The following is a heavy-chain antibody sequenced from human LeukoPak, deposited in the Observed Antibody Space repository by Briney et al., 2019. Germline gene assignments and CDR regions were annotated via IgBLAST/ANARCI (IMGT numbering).Heavy chain of an antibody. J-gene: IGHJ4*02. D-gene: IGHD3-16*01. CDR3: VKNFGITPYYFDH. V-gene: IGHV3-23*01. CDR1: GFTLNNYA. Sequence: GGSLRLSCAASGFTLNNYAMIWVRQAPGKGLEWVSGISGPGINTYDADSVKGRFTISRDNSKNTVYLQMNSLRTDNTALYYCVKNFGITPYYFDHWGQGTLVTVSS. CDR2: ISGPGINT.